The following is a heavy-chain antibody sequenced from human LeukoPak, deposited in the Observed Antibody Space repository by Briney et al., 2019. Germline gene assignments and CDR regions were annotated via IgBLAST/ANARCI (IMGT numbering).Heavy chain of an antibody. CDR1: GFTFSGYS. V-gene: IGHV3-21*01. CDR2: ISSSSSYI. Sequence: GGSLRLSCAASGFTFSGYSMNWVRQAPGKGLEWVSSISSSSSYIYYADSVKGRFTISRDNAKNSLYLQMNSLRAEDTAVYYCASVWENWFDPWGQGTLVTVSS. CDR3: ASVWENWFDP. J-gene: IGHJ5*02. D-gene: IGHD1-26*01.